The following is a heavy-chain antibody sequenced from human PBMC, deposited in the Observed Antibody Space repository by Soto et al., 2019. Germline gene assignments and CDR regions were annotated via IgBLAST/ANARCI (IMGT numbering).Heavy chain of an antibody. Sequence: GSLRLSCAASGFTFSTYSMNWVRQAPGKGLEWVSYISSSGSTIYYADSVKGRFTISRDNAKNSLYLQMNSLRAEDTAVYYCEKDKVVLNRFLDYWGRETRVPVSP. J-gene: IGHJ4*02. CDR3: EKDKVVLNRFLDY. CDR1: GFTFSTYS. CDR2: ISSSGSTI. D-gene: IGHD3-9*01. V-gene: IGHV3-48*04.